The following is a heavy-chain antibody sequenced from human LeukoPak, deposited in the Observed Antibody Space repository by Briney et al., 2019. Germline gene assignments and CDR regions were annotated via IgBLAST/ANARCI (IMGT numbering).Heavy chain of an antibody. D-gene: IGHD3-22*01. CDR1: GGTFSSYT. J-gene: IGHJ4*02. CDR3: ARDSASYYYDSSGYSFDY. V-gene: IGHV1-69*04. Sequence: ASVKVSCKASGGTFSSYTISWVRQAPGQGLEWMGRIIPILGIANYAQKFQGRVMITADKSTSTAYMELSSLRSEDTAVYYCARDSASYYYDSSGYSFDYWGQGTLVTVSS. CDR2: IIPILGIA.